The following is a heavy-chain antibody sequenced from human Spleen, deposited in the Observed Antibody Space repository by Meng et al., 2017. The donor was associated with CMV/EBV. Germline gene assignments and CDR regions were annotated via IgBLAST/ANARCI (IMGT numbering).Heavy chain of an antibody. CDR1: GFTFSSYA. Sequence: SGFTFSSYAMGWVRQAPGKGLEWVLVIYSGDSSTYYADSVKGRFTISRDNSKNTLYLQVNSLRVEDTAVYYCAKAAAAAASGGYFDYWGQGTLVTVSS. V-gene: IGHV3-23*03. D-gene: IGHD6-13*01. CDR3: AKAAAAAASGGYFDY. J-gene: IGHJ4*02. CDR2: IYSGDSST.